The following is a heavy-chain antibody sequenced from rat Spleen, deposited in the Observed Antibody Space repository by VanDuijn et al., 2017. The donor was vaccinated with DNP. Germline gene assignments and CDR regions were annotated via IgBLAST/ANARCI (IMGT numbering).Heavy chain of an antibody. D-gene: IGHD1-7*01. V-gene: IGHV3-3*01. Sequence: EVQLQESGPGLVKHSQSLSLTCSVTGYSITSNYWAWIRKFTGNKMEWMGYVNSAGNTNYNPSLTSRISITRYTSKNQFFLHINSVTTEDTATYYCARSYLWAQNLYFDYWGQGVMVTVSS. CDR2: VNSAGNT. CDR1: GYSITSNY. CDR3: ARSYLWAQNLYFDY. J-gene: IGHJ2*01.